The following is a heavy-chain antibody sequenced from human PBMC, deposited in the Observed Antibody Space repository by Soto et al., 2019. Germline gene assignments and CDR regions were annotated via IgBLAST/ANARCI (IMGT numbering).Heavy chain of an antibody. V-gene: IGHV4-31*03. J-gene: IGHJ4*02. CDR2: IYYSGST. CDR1: GGSISSGGYY. D-gene: IGHD2-2*01. Sequence: QVQLQESGPGLVKPSQTLSLTCTVSGGSISSGGYYWSWIRQHPGKGLEWIGYIYYSGSTYYNPSLKSRVTISVDTSKNQFSLKLSSVTAADTAVYYCARGSVIYCSSTSCYADAVDYWGQGTLVTVSS. CDR3: ARGSVIYCSSTSCYADAVDY.